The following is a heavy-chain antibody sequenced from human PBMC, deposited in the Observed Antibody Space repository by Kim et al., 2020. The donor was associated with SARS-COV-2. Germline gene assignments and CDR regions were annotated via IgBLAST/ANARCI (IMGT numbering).Heavy chain of an antibody. CDR1: RVSISNDNYF. J-gene: IGHJ3*02. CDR3: ASAIIQSGVYDGCDI. V-gene: IGHV4-31*01. D-gene: IGHD3-10*01. Sequence: SETLSLTCTVSRVSISNDNYFWIWVRQQPGKGLEWIGYISHRWSVYYNSSVQDLVTISIDTSGNQFSLVVNAVTAAYTVVYFCASAIIQSGVYDGCDIW. CDR2: ISHRWSV.